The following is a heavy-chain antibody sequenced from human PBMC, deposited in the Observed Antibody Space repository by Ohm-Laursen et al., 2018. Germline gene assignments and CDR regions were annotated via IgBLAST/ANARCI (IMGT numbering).Heavy chain of an antibody. CDR2: IWYDGSNK. V-gene: IGHV3-33*08. CDR1: GFTFSRYA. Sequence: SLRLSCSASGFTFSRYAMSWVRQAPGKGLDWVAVIWYDGSNKYYADSVKGRFTISRDNSKNTLYLQMNSLRAEDTAVYYCARAYWNFDLWGRGTLVTVSS. J-gene: IGHJ2*01. CDR3: ARAYWNFDL.